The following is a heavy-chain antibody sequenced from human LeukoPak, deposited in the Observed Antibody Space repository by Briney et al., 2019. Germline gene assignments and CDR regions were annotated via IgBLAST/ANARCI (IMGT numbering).Heavy chain of an antibody. J-gene: IGHJ4*02. CDR3: ATHPPGGWLVLFY. Sequence: ASVKVSCKASGYTFTNYGISWVRQAPGQGLEWVAWISLATGAPSYAQKFQGRVTMTEDTSTDTAYMELSSLRSEDTAVYYCATHPPGGWLVLFYWGQGTLVTVSS. CDR1: GYTFTNYG. V-gene: IGHV1-18*01. D-gene: IGHD6-19*01. CDR2: ISLATGAP.